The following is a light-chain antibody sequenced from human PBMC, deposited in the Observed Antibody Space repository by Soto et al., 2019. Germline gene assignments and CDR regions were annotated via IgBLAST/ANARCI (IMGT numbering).Light chain of an antibody. Sequence: SYELTQPPSVSVAPGQTARITCGGNNIGSESVHWYQQKPGQAPVVVVYDDSDRPSGIPERFSGSNSGNTATLTISRVEGGDEADYYCQVWHSRGDHSVFGGGTQLTVL. CDR3: QVWHSRGDHSV. V-gene: IGLV3-21*02. CDR2: DDS. J-gene: IGLJ3*02. CDR1: NIGSES.